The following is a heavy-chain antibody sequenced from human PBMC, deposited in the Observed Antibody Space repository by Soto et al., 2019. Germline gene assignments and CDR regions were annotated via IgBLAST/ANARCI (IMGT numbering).Heavy chain of an antibody. CDR2: INHSGST. CDR1: GGSFSGYY. CDR3: VRGPYNYNPRYFDY. Sequence: SETLSLTCAVYGGSFSGYYWSWIRQPPGKGLEWIGEINHSGSTNYNQSLKSRVTISVDTSKNQFSLRLYSVTAADTAVYYCVRGPYNYNPRYFDYWGQGTLVTVSS. V-gene: IGHV4-34*01. D-gene: IGHD1-20*01. J-gene: IGHJ4*02.